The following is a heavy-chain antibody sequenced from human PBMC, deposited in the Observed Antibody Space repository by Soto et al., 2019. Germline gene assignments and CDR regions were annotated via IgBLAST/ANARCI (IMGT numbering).Heavy chain of an antibody. CDR3: ARVIPGVEAWFDP. V-gene: IGHV1-18*01. D-gene: IGHD2-2*01. CDR1: GYTFTDFG. CDR2: ISAYTDTP. J-gene: IGHJ5*02. Sequence: ASVKVSCKASGYTFTDFGVTWVRRAPGQGLEWMGWISAYTDTPNYAQKFQGRVTMTIDTSTSTAYMDLRSLTSDDTAVYYCARVIPGVEAWFDPWGQGTLVTVSS.